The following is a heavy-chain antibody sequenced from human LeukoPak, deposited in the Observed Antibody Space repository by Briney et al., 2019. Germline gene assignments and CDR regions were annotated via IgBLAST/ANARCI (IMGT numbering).Heavy chain of an antibody. CDR2: ISGSDYRT. V-gene: IGHV3-23*01. CDR1: GFTFSSYA. Sequence: GGSLRLSCAASGFTFSSYAMSRVRQAPGKGLEWVSVISGSDYRTNYADSVKGRFTISRDNFKNTLYLQMNSLRAEDTAVYYCAKHKESYGDSCFDDYWGQGTLVTVSS. D-gene: IGHD4-17*01. J-gene: IGHJ4*02. CDR3: AKHKESYGDSCFDDY.